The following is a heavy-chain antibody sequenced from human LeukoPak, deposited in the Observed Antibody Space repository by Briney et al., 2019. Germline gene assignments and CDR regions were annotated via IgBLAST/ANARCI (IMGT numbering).Heavy chain of an antibody. J-gene: IGHJ6*03. CDR2: NSAYNGNT. Sequence: GASVKVSCKASGYTFTSYGISWVRQAPGQGLEWMGWNSAYNGNTNYAQKLQGRVTMTTDTSTSTAYMELRSLRSDDTAVYYCARSRAGTTADYYYYMDVWGKGTTVTVSS. V-gene: IGHV1-18*01. D-gene: IGHD1-7*01. CDR1: GYTFTSYG. CDR3: ARSRAGTTADYYYYMDV.